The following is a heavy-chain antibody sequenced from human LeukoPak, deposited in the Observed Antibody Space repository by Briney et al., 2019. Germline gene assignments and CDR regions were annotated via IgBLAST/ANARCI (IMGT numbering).Heavy chain of an antibody. V-gene: IGHV4-4*09. CDR3: ARGYYGSAEGFDY. CDR2: VYTSGST. D-gene: IGHD3-10*01. Sequence: SETLSLTCTVSGGSISSYYWSWLRQPPGKGLEWIGYVYTSGSTNYNPSLKSRVTISVDTSKNQFSLKLSSVTAADTAVYYCARGYYGSAEGFDYWGQGTLVTVSS. J-gene: IGHJ4*02. CDR1: GGSISSYY.